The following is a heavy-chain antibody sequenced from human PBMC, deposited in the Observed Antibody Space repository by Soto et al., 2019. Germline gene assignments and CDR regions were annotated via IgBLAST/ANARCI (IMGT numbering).Heavy chain of an antibody. D-gene: IGHD3-9*01. CDR2: FDPEDGET. Sequence: GASVKVSCKVSGHTLTELSMHWVRQAPGKGLEWLGGFDPEDGETIYAQKFQGRVTMTEDTSTDTAYMELSSLRSEDTAVYYCATGKTYYDILTGYPLYYMDVWGTGTTVTVSS. J-gene: IGHJ6*03. CDR1: GHTLTELS. V-gene: IGHV1-24*01. CDR3: ATGKTYYDILTGYPLYYMDV.